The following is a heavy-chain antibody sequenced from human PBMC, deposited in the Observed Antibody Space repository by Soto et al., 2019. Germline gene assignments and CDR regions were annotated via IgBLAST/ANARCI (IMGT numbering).Heavy chain of an antibody. V-gene: IGHV4-30-4*01. CDR2: IYYSGST. J-gene: IGHJ4*02. CDR3: ARAYYDSSGHYAFDY. CDR1: GGSISSGDYY. D-gene: IGHD3-22*01. Sequence: SETLSLTCTVSGGSISSGDYYWSWIRQPPGKGLEWIGYIYYSGSTYYNPSLKSRVTISVDTSKNQFSLKLSSVTAADTAVYYFARAYYDSSGHYAFDYWGQGTLVTVSS.